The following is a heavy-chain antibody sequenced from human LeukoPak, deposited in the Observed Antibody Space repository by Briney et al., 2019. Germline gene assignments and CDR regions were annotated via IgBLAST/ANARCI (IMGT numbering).Heavy chain of an antibody. Sequence: GGSLRLSCAASGFTFSSYAMSWVRQAPGKGLEWVSAISGSGGSTYYADSVKGRFTISRDNSKNTLYLQMNSLRAEDTAVYCCAKAIRTTVVNKSYFDYWGQGTLVTVSS. CDR3: AKAIRTTVVNKSYFDY. J-gene: IGHJ4*02. CDR1: GFTFSSYA. CDR2: ISGSGGST. D-gene: IGHD4-23*01. V-gene: IGHV3-23*01.